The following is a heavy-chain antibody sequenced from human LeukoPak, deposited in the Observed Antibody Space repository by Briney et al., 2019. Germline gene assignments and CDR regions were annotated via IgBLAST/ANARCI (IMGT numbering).Heavy chain of an antibody. CDR3: AREGETAMVGGGFDF. D-gene: IGHD5-18*01. Sequence: QPGASLRLSCAASGFTFSSYEMNWVRQAPGKGLEWVSYSSSSGSTIYYADSVKGRFTISRDNAKNSLYLQMNSLRAEDTAVYYCAREGETAMVGGGFDFWGQGILVTVSS. CDR2: SSSSGSTI. V-gene: IGHV3-48*03. J-gene: IGHJ4*02. CDR1: GFTFSSYE.